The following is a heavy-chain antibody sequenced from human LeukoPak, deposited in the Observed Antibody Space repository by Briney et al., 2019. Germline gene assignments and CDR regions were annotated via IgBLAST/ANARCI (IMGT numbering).Heavy chain of an antibody. D-gene: IGHD1-26*01. CDR2: ISAYNGNT. CDR1: GYTFTSYG. J-gene: IGHJ4*02. Sequence: AASVKVSCKASGYTFTSYGISWVRQAPGQGLEWMGWISAYNGNTIYAQKFQGRVTMTEDTSTDTAYMELSSLRSEDTAVYYCATGREVPPYYFDYWGQGTLVTVSS. CDR3: ATGREVPPYYFDY. V-gene: IGHV1-18*01.